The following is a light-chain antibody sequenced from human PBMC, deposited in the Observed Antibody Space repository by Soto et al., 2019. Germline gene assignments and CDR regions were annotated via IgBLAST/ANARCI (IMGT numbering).Light chain of an antibody. Sequence: DIQMTQSPSSLSASVGDRVTITCRASQDINYYLAWYQQKPGKVPKLLIYAASTLQSGVPSRFSGSGSGTDFTLTISSLQPEDVATYYCQRYNSAPWTFGQGTKVEIK. CDR2: AAS. CDR3: QRYNSAPWT. J-gene: IGKJ1*01. CDR1: QDINYY. V-gene: IGKV1-27*01.